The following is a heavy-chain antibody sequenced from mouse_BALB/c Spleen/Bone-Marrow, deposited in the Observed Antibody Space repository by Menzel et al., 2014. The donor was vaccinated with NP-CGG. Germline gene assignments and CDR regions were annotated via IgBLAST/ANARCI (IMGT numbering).Heavy chain of an antibody. CDR1: GFTFXDYY. CDR3: ARDKGRVFFDY. J-gene: IGHJ2*01. Sequence: EVKVEESGGGLVQPGGSLRLSCATSGFTFXDYYMNWVRQPPGKALEWLGFIRNKANGYTTEYSASVKGRFTISRDNSQNILYLQMNTLRAEDSATYYCARDKGRVFFDYWGQGTTLTVSS. CDR2: IRNKANGYTT. V-gene: IGHV7-3*02.